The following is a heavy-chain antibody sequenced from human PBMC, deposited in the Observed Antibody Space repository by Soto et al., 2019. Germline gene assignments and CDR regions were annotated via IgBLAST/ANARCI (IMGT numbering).Heavy chain of an antibody. Sequence: EVQLLESGGGLVQAGGSLRLSCAASGFTFSRDGMSWVRQAPGKGLEWVSLITDNGGSTYYADSVKGRFTISRDNTKNTLFLQMNSLRAEDTAVYYCARPAAATGSYYYGMDVWGQGTTVTVSS. CDR1: GFTFSRDG. D-gene: IGHD2-2*01. V-gene: IGHV3-23*01. CDR2: ITDNGGST. CDR3: ARPAAATGSYYYGMDV. J-gene: IGHJ6*02.